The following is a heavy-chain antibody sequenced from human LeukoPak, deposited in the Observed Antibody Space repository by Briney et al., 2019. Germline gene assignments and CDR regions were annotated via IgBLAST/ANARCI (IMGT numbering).Heavy chain of an antibody. J-gene: IGHJ4*02. D-gene: IGHD3-10*01. CDR3: ARHCYGSGSYSTPFDY. V-gene: IGHV2-70*11. Sequence: SGPTLVNPTQTLTLTCTFSGFSLSTSGMCVSWIRQPPGKALEWLARIDWDDDKYYSTSLKTRLTISKDTSKNQVVLTMTNMDPVDTATYYCARHCYGSGSYSTPFDYWGQGTLVTVSS. CDR2: IDWDDDK. CDR1: GFSLSTSGMC.